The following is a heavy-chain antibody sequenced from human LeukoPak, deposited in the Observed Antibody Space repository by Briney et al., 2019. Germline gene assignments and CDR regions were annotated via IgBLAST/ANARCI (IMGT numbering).Heavy chain of an antibody. J-gene: IGHJ4*02. V-gene: IGHV3-66*01. Sequence: GGSLRLSCAASGFTVSSNYMSWVRQAPGKGLEWVSVIYSGGSTYYADSVKGRFTISRDNSKNTLYLQMNSLRAEDMAVYYCARGRGYCSSTSCQNYFDYWGQGTLVTVSS. CDR1: GFTVSSNY. CDR3: ARGRGYCSSTSCQNYFDY. CDR2: IYSGGST. D-gene: IGHD2-2*01.